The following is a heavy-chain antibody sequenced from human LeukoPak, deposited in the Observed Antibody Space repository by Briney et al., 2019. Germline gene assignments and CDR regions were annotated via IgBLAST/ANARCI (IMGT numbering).Heavy chain of an antibody. CDR1: GFTFSNAW. D-gene: IGHD2-21*02. Sequence: GGSLRLSCAASGFTFSNAWMSWVRQAPGKGLEWVSAISGSGGSTSYADSVKGRFTISRDNSKNTLDLQMNSLRAEDTAVYYCAKVVVTAIKYYFDYWGQGTLVTVSS. CDR3: AKVVVTAIKYYFDY. CDR2: ISGSGGST. J-gene: IGHJ4*02. V-gene: IGHV3-23*01.